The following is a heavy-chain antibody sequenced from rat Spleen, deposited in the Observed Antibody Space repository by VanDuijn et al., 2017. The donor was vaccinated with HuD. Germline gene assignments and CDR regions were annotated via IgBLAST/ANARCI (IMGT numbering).Heavy chain of an antibody. CDR3: ARRHYGYTDYFDY. CDR2: ISPSGGGT. D-gene: IGHD1-9*01. J-gene: IGHJ2*01. Sequence: EVQLVESGGDLVQPGGSLKLSCAASGFTFNNYDMAWVRQAPTKGLEWVASISPSGGGTWYRDSVKGRFTISTDNAKSTLSLQMDSLRSEDTATYYCARRHYGYTDYFDYWGQGVMVTVSS. V-gene: IGHV5-25*01. CDR1: GFTFNNYD.